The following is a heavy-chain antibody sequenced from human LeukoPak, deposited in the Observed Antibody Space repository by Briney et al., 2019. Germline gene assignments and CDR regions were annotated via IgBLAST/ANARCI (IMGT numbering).Heavy chain of an antibody. CDR2: IYDSGTT. V-gene: IGHV4-59*01. Sequence: SETLSLTCTVSGGSISSYYWSWIRQPPGKGLEWIGHIYDSGTTNYNPSLKSRVTMSVDSSKNQFSLKLTSVTAADTAVYYCARETTLTGYSSGLGFNYWGQGTLVTVSS. J-gene: IGHJ4*02. CDR1: GGSISSYY. D-gene: IGHD6-19*01. CDR3: ARETTLTGYSSGLGFNY.